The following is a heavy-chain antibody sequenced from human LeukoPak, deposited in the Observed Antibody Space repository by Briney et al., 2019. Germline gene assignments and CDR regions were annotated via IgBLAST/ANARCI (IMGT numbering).Heavy chain of an antibody. CDR3: ARDPGDRSSWGPLGSWYNWFDP. D-gene: IGHD6-13*01. V-gene: IGHV3-21*01. Sequence: GGSLRLSCAAYGFTFSSYSMNWDRQAQGKGREWDSSISSSSSYIYYADSEKGRFTISRDKAKNSLYLQRNSLRAEDTAVYYCARDPGDRSSWGPLGSWYNWFDPWGQGTLVTVSS. J-gene: IGHJ5*02. CDR1: GFTFSSYS. CDR2: ISSSSSYI.